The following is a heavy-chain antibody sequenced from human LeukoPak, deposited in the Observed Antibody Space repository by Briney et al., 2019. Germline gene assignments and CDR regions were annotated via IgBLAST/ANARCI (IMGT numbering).Heavy chain of an antibody. J-gene: IGHJ4*02. D-gene: IGHD6-19*01. CDR3: ARDRGWLVDY. CDR1: GDSVNSYY. V-gene: IGHV4-59*02. CDR2: SYYSGST. Sequence: SETLSLTCTVSGDSVNSYYWTWIRQPPGKGLEWIGNSYYSGSTNYSPSLKSRVTISVDMSKNQFSLKLSSVTTADTAVYYCARDRGWLVDYWGQGSLVTVSS.